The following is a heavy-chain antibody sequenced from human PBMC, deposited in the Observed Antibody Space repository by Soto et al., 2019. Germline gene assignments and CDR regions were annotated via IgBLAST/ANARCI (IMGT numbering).Heavy chain of an antibody. D-gene: IGHD2-2*01. V-gene: IGHV1-46*03. Sequence: GASVKGSCKASGYTFTGYYMHWVRQAPGQGLEWMGLINASGGSTSYAQKFQDRVTMTRDTSTSTVYMELSGLRSEDTAVYYCARDCCSTSCYRKDAFDVWGQGTMVTVSS. CDR2: INASGGST. CDR3: ARDCCSTSCYRKDAFDV. CDR1: GYTFTGYY. J-gene: IGHJ3*01.